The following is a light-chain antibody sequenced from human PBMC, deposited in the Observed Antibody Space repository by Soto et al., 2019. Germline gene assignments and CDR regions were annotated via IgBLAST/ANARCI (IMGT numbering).Light chain of an antibody. CDR2: DTS. Sequence: QSVLTQPPSASGTPGQRVTVPCSGTYSNIGINDVHWYRQLSGTAPQILIYDTSQRATGVPDRFSGSRSGTSASLVISGLQTEDEADYHCAAWDDSLNGPAFGGGTKLTVL. CDR3: AAWDDSLNGPA. J-gene: IGLJ2*01. V-gene: IGLV1-44*01. CDR1: YSNIGIND.